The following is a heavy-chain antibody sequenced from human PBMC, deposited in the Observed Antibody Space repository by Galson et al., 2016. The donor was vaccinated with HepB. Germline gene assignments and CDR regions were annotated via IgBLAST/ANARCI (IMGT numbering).Heavy chain of an antibody. CDR2: IYPGDSDA. CDR1: GYYFTNFW. Sequence: QSGAEVKKPGESLKISCKTSGYYFTNFWIGWVRQTPGKGLEWMAIIYPGDSDARYSPSFQGPVTISVDKSISTAYLHWSSLRASDTAIYYCTTSPQAVSPNGWDHWGQGTQVTVSS. V-gene: IGHV5-51*01. D-gene: IGHD2-8*01. J-gene: IGHJ1*01. CDR3: TTSPQAVSPNGWDH.